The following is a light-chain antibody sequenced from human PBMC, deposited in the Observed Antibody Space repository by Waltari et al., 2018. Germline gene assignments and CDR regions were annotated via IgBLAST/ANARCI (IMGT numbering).Light chain of an antibody. V-gene: IGKV3-11*01. Sequence: EVVLTPSPATLSLSPGERATLSCRASQSVSAYLAWYQQKPGQAPRLLIYDASNRATGIPARFSGSGSGTDFTLTISSLEPEDFAVYYCHQRTSWPLTFGGGTKVEIK. CDR2: DAS. J-gene: IGKJ4*01. CDR1: QSVSAY. CDR3: HQRTSWPLT.